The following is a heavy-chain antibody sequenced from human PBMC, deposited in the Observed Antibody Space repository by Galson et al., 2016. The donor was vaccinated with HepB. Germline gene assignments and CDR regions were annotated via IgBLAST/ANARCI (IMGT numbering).Heavy chain of an antibody. CDR1: GLTVSSNY. V-gene: IGHV3-53*01. J-gene: IGHJ3*01. Sequence: SLRLSCAASGLTVSSNYMNWVRQRQGKGLEWVSVMYSGGGTDYAGSVKGRFTISRDNSQNTLYLQMNSLRVEDTAVYYCAMANMVYRGVFDAFDFWGQGTMVTVSS. CDR2: MYSGGGT. CDR3: AMANMVYRGVFDAFDF. D-gene: IGHD2-8*01.